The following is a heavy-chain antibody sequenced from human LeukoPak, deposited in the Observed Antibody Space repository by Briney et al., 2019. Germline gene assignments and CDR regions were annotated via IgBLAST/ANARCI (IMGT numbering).Heavy chain of an antibody. CDR1: GGTFSSYA. CDR3: ARKEWEPPYWYFDL. D-gene: IGHD1-26*01. Sequence: SVKVSCKASGGTFSSYAISWVRQAPGQGLEWMGRIIPILDIANYAQKFQGRVTITADKSTSTAYMELGSLRSEDTAVYYCARKEWEPPYWYFDLWGRGTLVTVSS. CDR2: IIPILDIA. J-gene: IGHJ2*01. V-gene: IGHV1-69*04.